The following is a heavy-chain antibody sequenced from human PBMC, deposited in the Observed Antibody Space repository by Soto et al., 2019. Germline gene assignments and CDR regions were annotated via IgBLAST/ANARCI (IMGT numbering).Heavy chain of an antibody. Sequence: SQTLSLTCAISGDSVSSNSAAWNWIRQSPSRGLEWLGRTYYRSKWYNDYAVSVKSRITINPDTSKNQFSLQLNSVTPEDTAVYYCARDRGFGDSYYYYYYMDVWGKGTTVTVSS. CDR2: TYYRSKWYN. J-gene: IGHJ6*03. CDR1: GDSVSSNSAA. CDR3: ARDRGFGDSYYYYYYMDV. V-gene: IGHV6-1*01. D-gene: IGHD3-10*01.